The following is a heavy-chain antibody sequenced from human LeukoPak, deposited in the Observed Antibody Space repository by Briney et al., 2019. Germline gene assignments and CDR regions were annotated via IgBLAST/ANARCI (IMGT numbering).Heavy chain of an antibody. Sequence: ASVKVSCKVSGYTLTELSMHWVRQAPGKGLEWMGGFDPEDGEIIYAQKFQGRVTMTEDTSTDTAYMELSSLRSEDTAVYYCARERARGGYSYFQRIYYFDYWGQGTLVTVSS. CDR1: GYTLTELS. CDR3: ARERARGGYSYFQRIYYFDY. CDR2: FDPEDGEI. J-gene: IGHJ4*02. V-gene: IGHV1-24*01. D-gene: IGHD5-18*01.